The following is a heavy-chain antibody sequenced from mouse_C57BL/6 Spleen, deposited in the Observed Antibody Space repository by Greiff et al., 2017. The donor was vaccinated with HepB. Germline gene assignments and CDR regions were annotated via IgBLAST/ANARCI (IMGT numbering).Heavy chain of an antibody. J-gene: IGHJ4*01. V-gene: IGHV1-62-2*01. Sequence: VMLVESGAELVKPGASVKLSCKASGYTFTEYTIHWVKQRSGQGLEWIGWFYPGSGSIKYNEKFKDKATLTADKSSSTVYMELSRLTSEDSAVYFCARHPYYYGSRGYYAMDYWGQGTSVTVSS. D-gene: IGHD1-1*01. CDR2: FYPGSGSI. CDR3: ARHPYYYGSRGYYAMDY. CDR1: GYTFTEYT.